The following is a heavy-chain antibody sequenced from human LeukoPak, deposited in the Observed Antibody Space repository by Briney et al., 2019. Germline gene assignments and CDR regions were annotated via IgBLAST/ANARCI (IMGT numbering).Heavy chain of an antibody. CDR1: GYSFTSYW. Sequence: GESLKISCKGSGYSFTSYWIGWVRQMPGKGLEWMGIIYPGDSDTRYSPSFQGQVTISVDKSISTAYLQWSSLRASDTAMYYCARPVGGGYGGASFDYWGQGTLVTVSS. V-gene: IGHV5-51*01. CDR3: ARPVGGGYGGASFDY. J-gene: IGHJ4*02. CDR2: IYPGDSDT. D-gene: IGHD5-12*01.